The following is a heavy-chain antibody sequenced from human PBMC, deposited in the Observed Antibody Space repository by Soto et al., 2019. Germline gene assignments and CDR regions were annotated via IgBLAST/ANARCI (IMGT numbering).Heavy chain of an antibody. CDR3: ARVPLYSGSYSWFDP. CDR1: EFTFSSYS. Sequence: GGSLRLSCAASEFTFSSYSMNWVRQAPGKGLEWVSYISSSSSTIYYADSVKGRFTISRDNAKNSLYLQMNSLRDEDTAVYYCARVPLYSGSYSWFDPWGQGTLVTVSS. CDR2: ISSSSSTI. J-gene: IGHJ5*02. V-gene: IGHV3-48*02. D-gene: IGHD1-26*01.